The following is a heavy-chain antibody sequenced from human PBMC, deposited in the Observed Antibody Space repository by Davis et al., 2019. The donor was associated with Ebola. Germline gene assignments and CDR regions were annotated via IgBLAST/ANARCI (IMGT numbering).Heavy chain of an antibody. CDR3: ARYCSGGSCYRDY. CDR2: ISSNSSYI. Sequence: GGFLRLSCAASGFTFSSYSMNWVRQAPGKGLEWVSSISSNSSYIYYADSVKGRFTISRDNAKNSLYLQMNSLRAEDTAVYYCARYCSGGSCYRDYWGPGTLVTVSS. J-gene: IGHJ4*02. V-gene: IGHV3-21*01. CDR1: GFTFSSYS. D-gene: IGHD2-15*01.